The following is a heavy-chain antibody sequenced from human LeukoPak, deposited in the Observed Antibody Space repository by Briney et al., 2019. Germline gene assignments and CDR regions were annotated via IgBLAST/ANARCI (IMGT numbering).Heavy chain of an antibody. J-gene: IGHJ4*02. V-gene: IGHV4-39*01. Sequence: SETLSLTCTVSGGSISSSSYYWGWIRQPPGKGLEWIGSIYYSGSTYYNPSLKSRVTISVDTSKNQFSQNLSSVTAADTAVYYCARLYYDSSGYYQICYFDYWAREPWSPSPQ. D-gene: IGHD3-22*01. CDR1: GGSISSSSYY. CDR3: ARLYYDSSGYYQICYFDY. CDR2: IYYSGST.